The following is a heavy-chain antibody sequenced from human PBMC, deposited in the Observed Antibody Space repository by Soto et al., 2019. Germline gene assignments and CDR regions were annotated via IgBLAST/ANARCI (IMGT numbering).Heavy chain of an antibody. Sequence: QMQLVQSGPEVKKPGTSVKVSCKASGFTFTSSAMQWVRQARGQRLEWIGWIVVGSGNTNYAQKFQERVTITRDMSTSTAYTELSSLRSEDTAVYYCAAMLMREEQQLEPSSGDYWGQGTLVTVSS. CDR2: IVVGSGNT. CDR1: GFTFTSSA. V-gene: IGHV1-58*02. CDR3: AAMLMREEQQLEPSSGDY. J-gene: IGHJ4*02. D-gene: IGHD6-13*01.